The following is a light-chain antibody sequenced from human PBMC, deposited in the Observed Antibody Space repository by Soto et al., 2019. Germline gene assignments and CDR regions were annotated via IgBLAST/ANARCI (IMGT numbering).Light chain of an antibody. Sequence: EVVLTQSPGTLFLSAGERATLSCRATQSVSSNYLAWYQQKPGQSPRLLICGASNTASGTSDRFSGSGSRTDFTLTIYSMEPEDFAVYYCQQYGTSGTFCQGTKVDIK. CDR1: QSVSSNY. J-gene: IGKJ1*01. CDR2: GAS. CDR3: QQYGTSGT. V-gene: IGKV3-20*01.